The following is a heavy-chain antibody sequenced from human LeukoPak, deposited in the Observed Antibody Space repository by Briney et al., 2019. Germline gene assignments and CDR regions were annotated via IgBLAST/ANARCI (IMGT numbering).Heavy chain of an antibody. CDR3: ARDPYCGGDCYSD. CDR1: GGSIRSSDDY. Sequence: SETLSLTCSVSGGSIRSSDDYWGFVRQTPGKGLEWMGSIYYTGSSHYNPSLKSRATISVDTSKNQFSLKLTSVTAADTAVYYCARDPYCGGDCYSDWGQGTLVTVSS. J-gene: IGHJ4*02. CDR2: IYYTGSS. D-gene: IGHD2-21*02. V-gene: IGHV4-39*07.